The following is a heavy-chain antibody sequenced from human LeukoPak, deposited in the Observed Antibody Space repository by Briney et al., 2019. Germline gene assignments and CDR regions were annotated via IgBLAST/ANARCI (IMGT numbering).Heavy chain of an antibody. Sequence: PSQTLSLTCTVSGGSISSGDYYWSWIREPPGKGLEWIGYIYYSGSTYYNPSLKSRVTISVDTSKNQFSLKLSSVTAADTAVYYCARERIALYWYFDLWGRGILVTVSS. CDR1: GGSISSGDYY. CDR2: IYYSGST. CDR3: ARERIALYWYFDL. D-gene: IGHD2-15*01. J-gene: IGHJ2*01. V-gene: IGHV4-30-4*01.